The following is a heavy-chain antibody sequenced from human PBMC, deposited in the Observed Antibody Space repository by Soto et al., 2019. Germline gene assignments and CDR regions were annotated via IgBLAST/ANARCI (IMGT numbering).Heavy chain of an antibody. Sequence: SETLSLTCTVSGGSISSSSYYWGWIRQPPGKGLEWIGSIYYSGSTYYNPSLKSRVTISVDTSKNQFSLKLSSVTAADTAVYYCATYPLYLYSSSWPGMDVWGQGTTVTVSS. CDR2: IYYSGST. CDR3: ATYPLYLYSSSWPGMDV. CDR1: GGSISSSSYY. V-gene: IGHV4-39*07. J-gene: IGHJ6*02. D-gene: IGHD6-13*01.